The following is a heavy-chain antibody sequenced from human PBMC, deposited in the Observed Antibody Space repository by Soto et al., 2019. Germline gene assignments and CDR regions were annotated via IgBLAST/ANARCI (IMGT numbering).Heavy chain of an antibody. CDR1: GGSFNNYA. V-gene: IGHV1-69*01. Sequence: QVHLVQSGAEVKKPGSSVKVSCKTSGGSFNNYAVSWVRQAPGQGLEWMGGIIPNFDTPNYAQKFQDRVTIIADESTSTVYMELTSIRSNDTAVYYCAVAMVREILIFESSGMHVWGQGTTVIVSS. CDR3: AVAMVREILIFESSGMHV. D-gene: IGHD3-10*01. J-gene: IGHJ6*02. CDR2: IIPNFDTP.